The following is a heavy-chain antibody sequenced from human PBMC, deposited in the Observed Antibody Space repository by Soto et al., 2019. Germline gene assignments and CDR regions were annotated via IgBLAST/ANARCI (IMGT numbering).Heavy chain of an antibody. J-gene: IGHJ4*02. CDR2: IYHSGST. CDR3: ASRRDGYNYYGY. V-gene: IGHV4-30-2*01. CDR1: GGSISSGGYS. Sequence: QLQLQESGSGLVKPSQTLSLTCAVSGGSISSGGYSWSWIRQPPGKGLEWIGYIYHSGSTYYNPSLKSRVTISVDRSKNQSSLKLSSVTAADTAVYYCASRRDGYNYYGYWGQGTLVNVSS. D-gene: IGHD5-12*01.